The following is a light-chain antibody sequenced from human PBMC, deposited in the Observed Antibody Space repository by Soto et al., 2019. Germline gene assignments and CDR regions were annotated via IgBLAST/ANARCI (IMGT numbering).Light chain of an antibody. CDR1: QLISNY. CDR3: QQYGSSLWT. J-gene: IGKJ1*01. CDR2: DAS. Sequence: EIMFTQSPATLSLSPGETATLSCRANQLISNYLAWYQQKPGQAPRLLIYDASNRATGIPARFSGSGSGTDFTLTISSLEPEDFAVYYCQQYGSSLWTFGQGTKVDIK. V-gene: IGKV3-11*01.